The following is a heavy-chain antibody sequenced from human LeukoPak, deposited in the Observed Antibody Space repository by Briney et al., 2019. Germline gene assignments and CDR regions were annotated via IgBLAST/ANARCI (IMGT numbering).Heavy chain of an antibody. CDR1: GGSISSYY. V-gene: IGHV4-4*07. CDR2: IYTSGST. D-gene: IGHD3-22*01. CDR3: AREGPYYYDSSDLFDY. Sequence: PSETLSLTCTVSGGSISSYYWSWIRQPAGKGLEWIGRIYTSGSTNYNPSLKSRVTMSVDTSKNQFSLKLSSVTAADTAVYYCAREGPYYYDSSDLFDYWGQGTLVTVSS. J-gene: IGHJ4*02.